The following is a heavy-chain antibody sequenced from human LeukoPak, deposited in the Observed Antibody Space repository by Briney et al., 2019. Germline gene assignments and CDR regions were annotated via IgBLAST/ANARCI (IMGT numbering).Heavy chain of an antibody. CDR2: ISDSGGDT. V-gene: IGHV3-23*01. J-gene: IGHJ5*02. Sequence: GGSLRLSCAASGFTFSGFAMSWVRQAPGKGLEWVSVISDSGGDTHYADSVKGRFTISRDNSKNTLYLQMNSLRAEDTAIYYCAKGPAVTMLILAPDNWFDPWGQGTLVTASS. CDR3: AKGPAVTMLILAPDNWFDP. CDR1: GFTFSGFA. D-gene: IGHD3-10*01.